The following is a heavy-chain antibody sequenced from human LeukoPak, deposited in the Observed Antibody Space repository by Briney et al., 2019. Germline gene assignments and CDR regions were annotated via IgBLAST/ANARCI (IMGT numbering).Heavy chain of an antibody. CDR1: GFTFSSYW. CDR3: ARLRGGILYDY. J-gene: IGHJ4*02. CDR2: MNQDGSER. V-gene: IGHV3-7*03. D-gene: IGHD3-10*01. Sequence: GGSLRLSCAASGFTFSSYWMSWVRQAPGKGLEWVANMNQDGSERYYVDSVEGRFTISGDNAKNSLDLQMNSLRSEDTAVYYCARLRGGILYDYWGQGTLVTVSS.